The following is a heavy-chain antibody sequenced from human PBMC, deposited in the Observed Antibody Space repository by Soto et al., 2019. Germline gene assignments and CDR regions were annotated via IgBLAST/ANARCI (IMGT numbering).Heavy chain of an antibody. J-gene: IGHJ4*02. CDR2: IIPIFGTA. V-gene: IGHV1-69*13. CDR1: GGTFSSYA. D-gene: IGHD5-18*01. CDR3: ARALLYSYGYTPAFGY. Sequence: SVKVSCKASGGTFSSYAISWVRQAPGQGLEWMGGIIPIFGTASYAQKFQGRVTITADESTSTAYMELSSLRSEDTAVYYCARALLYSYGYTPAFGYWGQGTLVTVSS.